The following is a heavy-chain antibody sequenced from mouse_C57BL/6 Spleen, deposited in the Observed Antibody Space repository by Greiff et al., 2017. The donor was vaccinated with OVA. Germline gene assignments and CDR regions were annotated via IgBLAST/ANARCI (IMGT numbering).Heavy chain of an antibody. CDR3: ARGETAQATGFAY. V-gene: IGHV5-4*03. CDR1: GFTFSSYA. D-gene: IGHD3-2*02. CDR2: ISDGGSYT. Sequence: EVKLVESGGGLVKPGGSLKLSCAASGFTFSSYAMSWVRQTPEKRLEWVATISDGGSYTYYPDNVKGRFTISRDNAKNNLYLQMSHLKSEDTAMYYCARGETAQATGFAYWGQGTLVTVSA. J-gene: IGHJ3*01.